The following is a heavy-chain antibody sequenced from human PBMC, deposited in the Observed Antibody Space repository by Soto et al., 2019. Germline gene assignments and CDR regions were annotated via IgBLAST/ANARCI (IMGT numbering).Heavy chain of an antibody. CDR3: ARLGLGELLSRGAPFYYYYGMDV. CDR2: IYPGDSDT. V-gene: IGHV5-51*01. J-gene: IGHJ6*02. Sequence: GESRKISCKGSGYSFTSYWIGWVRQMPGKGLEWMGIIYPGDSDTRYSPSFQGQVTISADKSISTAYLQWSSLKASDTAMYYCARLGLGELLSRGAPFYYYYGMDVWGQGTTVTVSS. CDR1: GYSFTSYW. D-gene: IGHD3-10*01.